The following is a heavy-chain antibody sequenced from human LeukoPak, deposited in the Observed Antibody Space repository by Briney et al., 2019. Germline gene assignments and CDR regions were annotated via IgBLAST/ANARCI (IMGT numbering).Heavy chain of an antibody. CDR2: INPSGGST. V-gene: IGHV1-46*01. J-gene: IGHJ4*02. Sequence: ASVRVSCKASGYSFANYYMHWVRQAPGQGLEWMGMINPSGGSTTYAQKFQGRVTMTRDMSTSTVYMELSSLTSEDTAVYYCARTRGYYFDYWGQGTLVTVSS. CDR1: GYSFANYY. CDR3: ARTRGYYFDY.